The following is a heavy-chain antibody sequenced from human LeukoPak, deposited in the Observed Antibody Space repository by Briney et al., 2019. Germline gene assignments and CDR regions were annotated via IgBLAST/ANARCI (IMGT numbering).Heavy chain of an antibody. D-gene: IGHD5-18*01. CDR3: ARLTHFNTAMVYNYFDY. J-gene: IGHJ4*02. Sequence: SETLSLTCTVSGGSISSSSYYWGWIRQPPGKGLEWIGNIYYSGSTYYNPSLKSRVTISVDTSKNQFSLKLNSVTAADTAVYYCARLTHFNTAMVYNYFDYRGQGTLVTVSS. CDR1: GGSISSSSYY. CDR2: IYYSGST. V-gene: IGHV4-39*07.